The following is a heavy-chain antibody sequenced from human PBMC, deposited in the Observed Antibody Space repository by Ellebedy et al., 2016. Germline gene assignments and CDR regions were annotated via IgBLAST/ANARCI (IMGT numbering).Heavy chain of an antibody. CDR3: ARGVRVRGVDYYYGMDV. CDR2: IKQDGSEK. CDR1: GITFGTYW. J-gene: IGHJ6*02. V-gene: IGHV3-7*03. D-gene: IGHD3-10*01. Sequence: GGSLRLSCAASGITFGTYWMTWVRQAPGKGLEWVANIKQDGSEKYYVDSVKGRFTISRDNVKNSLYLEMNSLRAEDTAVYYCARGVRVRGVDYYYGMDVWGQGTTVTVSS.